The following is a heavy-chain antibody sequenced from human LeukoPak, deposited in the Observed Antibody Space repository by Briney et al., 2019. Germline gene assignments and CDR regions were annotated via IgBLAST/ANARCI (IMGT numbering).Heavy chain of an antibody. CDR2: INHSGAT. CDR3: AREIELRWFGESDY. V-gene: IGHV4-34*01. D-gene: IGHD3-10*01. Sequence: SETLSPTCAVYGGSFSGYYWGWIRQSPGKGLEWIGEINHSGATNYNPSLKSRVTMSVDTSKNQFSLKLSSVAAADTAVYYCAREIELRWFGESDYWGQGTLVTVSP. CDR1: GGSFSGYY. J-gene: IGHJ4*02.